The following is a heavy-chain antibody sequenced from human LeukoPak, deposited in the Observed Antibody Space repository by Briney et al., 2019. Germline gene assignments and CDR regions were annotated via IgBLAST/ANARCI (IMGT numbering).Heavy chain of an antibody. CDR3: ASFFRGYSYYRFDY. D-gene: IGHD5-18*01. Sequence: SETLSLTCTVSGGSISSYYWSWIRQAPGKGLEWIGYIYYSGSTNYNPSLKSRVIISVDTSKNQFSLKLSSVTAADTAVYYCASFFRGYSYYRFDYWGQGTLVTVSS. J-gene: IGHJ4*02. V-gene: IGHV4-59*01. CDR2: IYYSGST. CDR1: GGSISSYY.